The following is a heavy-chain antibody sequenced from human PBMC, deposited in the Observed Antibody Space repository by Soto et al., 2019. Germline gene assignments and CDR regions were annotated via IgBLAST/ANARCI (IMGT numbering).Heavy chain of an antibody. CDR1: GYSFTSYW. V-gene: IGHV5-10-1*01. D-gene: IGHD4-4*01. CDR3: ARHPLATVTNYYFDY. Sequence: GESLKISCKGSGYSFTSYWISWVRQMPGKGLEWMGRIDPSDSYTNYSPSFQGHVTISADKSISTAYLQWSSLKASDTAMYYCARHPLATVTNYYFDYWGQGTLVTVS. CDR2: IDPSDSYT. J-gene: IGHJ4*02.